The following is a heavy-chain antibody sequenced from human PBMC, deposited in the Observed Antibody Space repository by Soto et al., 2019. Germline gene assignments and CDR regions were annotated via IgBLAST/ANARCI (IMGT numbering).Heavy chain of an antibody. CDR3: ARDIDFAY. J-gene: IGHJ4*01. V-gene: IGHV6-1*01. CDR2: TYYRSEWFN. CDR1: GDSVSSNSAG. D-gene: IGHD3-10*01. Sequence: SQTLSLTCAISGDSVSSNSAGWNWIRQSPSRGLEWLGRTYYRSEWFNEYAVSVKSRITINPDTSRNQLSLQLNSVTPEDTAIYYCARDIDFAYWGRGTQVTVSS.